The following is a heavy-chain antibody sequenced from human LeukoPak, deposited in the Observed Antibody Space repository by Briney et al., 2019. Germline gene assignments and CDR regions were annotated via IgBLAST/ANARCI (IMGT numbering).Heavy chain of an antibody. V-gene: IGHV5-51*01. CDR1: GYSFTNYW. D-gene: IGHD3-10*01. CDR3: ARHRVWAGYYGSGSYPLDY. Sequence: GESLKISCKGSGYSFTNYWIGWVRQMPGKGLEWMGIIYPGDSDTRYSPSFQGQVTISADKSISTAYLQWSSLKASDTAMYYCARHRVWAGYYGSGSYPLDYWGQGTLVTVSS. J-gene: IGHJ4*02. CDR2: IYPGDSDT.